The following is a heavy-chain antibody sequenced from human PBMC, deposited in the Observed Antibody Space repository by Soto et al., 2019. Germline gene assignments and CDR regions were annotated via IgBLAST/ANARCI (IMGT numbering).Heavy chain of an antibody. CDR2: ISSSNTYS. V-gene: IGHV3-21*01. J-gene: IGHJ4*02. D-gene: IGHD3-9*01. CDR1: GFTFSSYT. CDR3: ASSLGVYDVLTGPPG. Sequence: AASGFTFSSYTMNWVRQAPGKGLEWVSSISSSNTYSYYADSVKGRFTISRDNAKKSLSLQMNSLRVEDTAVYYCASSLGVYDVLTGPPGWGQGTLVTVSS.